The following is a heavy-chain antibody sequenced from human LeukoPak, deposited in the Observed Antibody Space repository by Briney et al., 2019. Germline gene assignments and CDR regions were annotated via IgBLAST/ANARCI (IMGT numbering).Heavy chain of an antibody. Sequence: PSETLSLTCTVSGGSISSYYWGWIRQPPGKGLEWVGQIYYRETPNYNPSLKSRVTISIDTSKNQFSLKLNSVTAADTAVYYCAAESERWLLRSWGQGTLVTVSS. V-gene: IGHV4-59*03. CDR1: GGSISSYY. J-gene: IGHJ4*02. D-gene: IGHD1-26*01. CDR3: AAESERWLLRS. CDR2: IYYRETP.